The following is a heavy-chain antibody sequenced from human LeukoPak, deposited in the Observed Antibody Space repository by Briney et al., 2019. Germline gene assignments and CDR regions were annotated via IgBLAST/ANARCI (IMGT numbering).Heavy chain of an antibody. Sequence: PSETLSLTCTVSGGSISGYYWSWIRQAPGKGLEWIGYIYYSGSTNYNPSLKSRVTISVDTSKNQFSLRLNSVTAADTAVFYCARGRAITIFGVVLDYWGQGTLVTVPS. D-gene: IGHD3-3*01. CDR3: ARGRAITIFGVVLDY. J-gene: IGHJ4*02. CDR1: GGSISGYY. CDR2: IYYSGST. V-gene: IGHV4-59*01.